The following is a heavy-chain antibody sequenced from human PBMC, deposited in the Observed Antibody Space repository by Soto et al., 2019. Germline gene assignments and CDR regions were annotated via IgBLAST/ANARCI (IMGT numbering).Heavy chain of an antibody. Sequence: GESRKIACTGSGYSFTSYCIGWVRQMPGKGLECMGIIYPGDSDTRYSPSFQGQVTISADKSIRTAYLQWSSLKASDTAMYYCARRTSGKVYGTDVWGQGTTVTLSS. CDR2: IYPGDSDT. CDR3: ARRTSGKVYGTDV. D-gene: IGHD1-7*01. J-gene: IGHJ6*02. V-gene: IGHV5-51*01. CDR1: GYSFTSYC.